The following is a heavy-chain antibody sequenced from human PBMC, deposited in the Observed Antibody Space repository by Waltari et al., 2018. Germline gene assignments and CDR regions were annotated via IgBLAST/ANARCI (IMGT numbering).Heavy chain of an antibody. Sequence: QVQLVESGGGVVQPGRSLRLPCAASGFTFSSCGMHGVRKAPGKGREWVAVIGYDGSNKYYADSVKGRFTISRDNSKNTLYLQMNSLRAEDTAVYYCARDWLGNDYGDYGGWFDPWGQGTLVTVSS. CDR1: GFTFSSCG. D-gene: IGHD4-17*01. CDR3: ARDWLGNDYGDYGGWFDP. J-gene: IGHJ5*02. V-gene: IGHV3-33*01. CDR2: IGYDGSNK.